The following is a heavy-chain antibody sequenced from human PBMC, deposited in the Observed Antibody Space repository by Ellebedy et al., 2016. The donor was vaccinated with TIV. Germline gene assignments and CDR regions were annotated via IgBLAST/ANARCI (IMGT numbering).Heavy chain of an antibody. CDR2: IVYSGST. J-gene: IGHJ3*02. Sequence: MPSETLSLTCTVSGGSLSNSYWSWIRQPPGEGLEWLGYIVYSGSTNYSPSLKSRVTISVDTSKNQFSLKLSSVTAADTAVYYCARQGKEIRYFDWLYDIWGQGTMVTVSS. CDR1: GGSLSNSY. CDR3: ARQGKEIRYFDWLYDI. D-gene: IGHD3-9*01. V-gene: IGHV4-59*08.